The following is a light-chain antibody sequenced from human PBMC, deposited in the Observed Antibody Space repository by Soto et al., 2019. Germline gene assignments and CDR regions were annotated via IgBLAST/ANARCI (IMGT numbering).Light chain of an antibody. CDR3: RSYAGSNNYV. Sequence: QSALTQPPSASGSPGQSVTISCTGTSSDVGGYNYVSWYQQHPGKAPKLMIYEVTKRPSGVPDRFSGSKSGYTASRTVSGLQAEDEADYYCRSYAGSNNYVFGTGTKLTVL. V-gene: IGLV2-8*01. CDR1: SSDVGGYNY. J-gene: IGLJ1*01. CDR2: EVT.